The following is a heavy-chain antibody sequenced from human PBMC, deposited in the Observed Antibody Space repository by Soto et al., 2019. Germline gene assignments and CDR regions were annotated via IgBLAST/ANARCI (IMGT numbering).Heavy chain of an antibody. CDR3: ARVSGGWHRVGATLDY. D-gene: IGHD2-15*01. J-gene: IGHJ4*02. Sequence: QVQLVASGGGLVKPGGSLSLSCAASGFTFSDFYMSWIRQAPGKGLEWVSYITSSGKTIYYADSVKGRFTISRGDAQNSMVLQMGSLRADDTAVYYCARVSGGWHRVGATLDYWGQGSLVTV. CDR2: ITSSGKTI. V-gene: IGHV3-11*01. CDR1: GFTFSDFY.